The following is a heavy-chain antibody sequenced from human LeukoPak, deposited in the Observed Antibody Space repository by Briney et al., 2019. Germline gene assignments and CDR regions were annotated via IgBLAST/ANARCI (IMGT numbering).Heavy chain of an antibody. CDR1: GFTFSSYA. Sequence: GGSLRLSCAASGFTFSSYAMHWVRQAPGKGLEWVAVISYDGSNKYYADSVKGRFTISRDNSKNTLYLQMNSLRAEDTAVYLCARVPPGAMCLIDYWGQGSLVTVSS. CDR3: ARVPPGAMCLIDY. V-gene: IGHV3-30-3*01. D-gene: IGHD2-2*01. J-gene: IGHJ4*02. CDR2: ISYDGSNK.